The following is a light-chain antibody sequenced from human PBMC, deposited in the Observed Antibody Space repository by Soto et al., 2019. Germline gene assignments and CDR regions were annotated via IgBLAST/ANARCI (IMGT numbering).Light chain of an antibody. CDR3: QHYNNWPRT. Sequence: KVMTQSPATLSVSPGERATLSCRASQSVSSNLAWYQQKPGQAPRLLIYGASTRATGIPARFSGSGSGTEFTLTISSLQSEDFAVYYCQHYNNWPRTFGQGTKVEIK. J-gene: IGKJ1*01. V-gene: IGKV3-15*01. CDR2: GAS. CDR1: QSVSSN.